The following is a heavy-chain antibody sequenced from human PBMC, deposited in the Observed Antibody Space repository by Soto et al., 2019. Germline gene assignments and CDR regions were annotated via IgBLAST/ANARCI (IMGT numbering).Heavy chain of an antibody. Sequence: EVQLVESGGGLVQPGGSLRLSCAASGFTFSSYSMNWVRQAPGKGLEWVSYISSSSSTIYYADSVKGRFTISRDNAKNLPYLQMNSLRAEDTAVYHCAREGRDEWKLNYFDYWGQGTLVTVSS. CDR1: GFTFSSYS. CDR2: ISSSSSTI. V-gene: IGHV3-48*01. CDR3: AREGRDEWKLNYFDY. J-gene: IGHJ4*02. D-gene: IGHD1-26*01.